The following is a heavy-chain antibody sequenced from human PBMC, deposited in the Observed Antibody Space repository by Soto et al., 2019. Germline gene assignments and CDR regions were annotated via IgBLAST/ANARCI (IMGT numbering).Heavy chain of an antibody. V-gene: IGHV1-2*02. CDR2: INPNSGGT. CDR1: GYTFTGYY. CDR3: AREGVLRYFDWLLEGYYYYYGMVV. D-gene: IGHD3-9*01. Sequence: ASVKVSCKASGYTFTGYYMHWVRQAPGQGLEWMGWINPNSGGTNYAQKFQGRVTMTRDTSISTAYMELSRLRSDDTAVYYCAREGVLRYFDWLLEGYYYYYGMVVWG. J-gene: IGHJ6*02.